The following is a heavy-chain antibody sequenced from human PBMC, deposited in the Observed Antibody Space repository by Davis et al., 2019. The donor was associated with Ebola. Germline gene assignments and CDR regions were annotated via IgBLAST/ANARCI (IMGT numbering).Heavy chain of an antibody. V-gene: IGHV5-10-1*01. J-gene: IGHJ5*02. D-gene: IGHD6-19*01. CDR3: ACAVAGNRLGFDP. Sequence: GESLKISCKGSGYSFTSYWISWVRQMPGKDLEWMGRIDPSDSYTNYSPSFQGHVTISADKSISTAYLQWSSLKASDTAMYYCACAVAGNRLGFDPWGQGTLVTVSS. CDR1: GYSFTSYW. CDR2: IDPSDSYT.